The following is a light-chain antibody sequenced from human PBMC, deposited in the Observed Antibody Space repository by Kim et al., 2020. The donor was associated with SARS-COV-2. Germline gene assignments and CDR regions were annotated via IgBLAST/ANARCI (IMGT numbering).Light chain of an antibody. CDR3: NSRDSSGNHLRV. J-gene: IGLJ3*02. CDR1: SLRSYY. V-gene: IGLV3-19*01. CDR2: GTN. Sequence: FGQTIRITCQGGSLRSYYASWYQQNPGQAPVLVIYGTNNRPSGIPDRLAGSSSGNTASLTITGAQAEDESDYYCNSRDSSGNHLRVFGGGTQLTVL.